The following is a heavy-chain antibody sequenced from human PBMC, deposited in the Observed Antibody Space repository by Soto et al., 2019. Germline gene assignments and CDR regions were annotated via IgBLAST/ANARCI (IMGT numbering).Heavy chain of an antibody. CDR1: GYTFTSYG. CDR2: ISAYNGNT. V-gene: IGHV1-18*01. Sequence: GASVKVSCTASGYTFTSYGISWVRQAPGQGLEWMGWISAYNGNTNYAQKLQGRVTMTTATSTNTAYMELRSLRSDDTAVYYCARGPGKDSITIFGVVPPSYYYGMDVWGQGATVTVSS. J-gene: IGHJ6*02. D-gene: IGHD3-3*01. CDR3: ARGPGKDSITIFGVVPPSYYYGMDV.